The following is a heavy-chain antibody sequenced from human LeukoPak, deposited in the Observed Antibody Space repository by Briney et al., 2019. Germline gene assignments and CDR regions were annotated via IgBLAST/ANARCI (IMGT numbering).Heavy chain of an antibody. CDR3: ARDRICGGGSCYSGNWFDP. CDR1: GGSISSYY. CDR2: IYCSGST. J-gene: IGHJ5*02. V-gene: IGHV4-59*01. Sequence: SETLSLTCTVSGGSISSYYWSWIRQPPGKGLEWIGYIYCSGSTNYNPSLKSRVTISVDTSKNQFSLKLSSVTAADTAVYYCARDRICGGGSCYSGNWFDPWGQGTLVTVSS. D-gene: IGHD2-15*01.